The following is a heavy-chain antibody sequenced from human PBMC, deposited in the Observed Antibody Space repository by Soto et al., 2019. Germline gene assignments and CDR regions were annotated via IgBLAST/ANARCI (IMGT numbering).Heavy chain of an antibody. Sequence: QVQLVESGGGVVQPGRSLRLSCAASGFTFSSYAMHWVRQAPGKGLEXXAVISYDGSNKYYADSVKGRFTISRDNSKNTLYLQMNSLRXEDTAVYYCARPLWRNDYNWGYFDLWGRGTLVTVSS. CDR1: GFTFSSYA. D-gene: IGHD4-4*01. J-gene: IGHJ2*01. CDR3: ARPLWRNDYNWGYFDL. V-gene: IGHV3-30-3*01. CDR2: ISYDGSNK.